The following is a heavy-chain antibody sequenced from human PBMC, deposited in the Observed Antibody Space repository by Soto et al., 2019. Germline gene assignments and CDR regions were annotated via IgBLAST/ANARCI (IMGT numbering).Heavy chain of an antibody. D-gene: IGHD3-22*01. CDR3: ARAYRTLYNYYDSTYYYYGMDV. CDR1: GFTFSSYA. CDR2: ISYDGSNK. V-gene: IGHV3-30-3*01. Sequence: GGSLRLSCAASGFTFSSYAMHWVRQAPGKGLEWVAVISYDGSNKYYADSVKGRFTISRDNSKNTLYLQMNSLRAEDTAVYYCARAYRTLYNYYDSTYYYYGMDVWGQGTTVTVSS. J-gene: IGHJ6*02.